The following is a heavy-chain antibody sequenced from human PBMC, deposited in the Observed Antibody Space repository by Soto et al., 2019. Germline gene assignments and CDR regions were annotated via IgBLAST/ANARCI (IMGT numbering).Heavy chain of an antibody. V-gene: IGHV4-39*01. CDR3: ARLRIYCSGGTCYYYFDY. D-gene: IGHD2-15*01. Sequence: QLQLQGSGPGLVKSSETLSLTCTVSGGSISSSSCYWGWIRQPPGKGLEWIGNIYYKGNTYYNPSLKSGVTISVDTSKNQFSLKLSSVTAADTAVYYCARLRIYCSGGTCYYYFDYWGQGTLVTVSS. CDR2: IYYKGNT. J-gene: IGHJ4*02. CDR1: GGSISSSSCY.